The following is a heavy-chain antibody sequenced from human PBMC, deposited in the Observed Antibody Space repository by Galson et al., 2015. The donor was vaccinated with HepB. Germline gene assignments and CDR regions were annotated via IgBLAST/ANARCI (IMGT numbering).Heavy chain of an antibody. Sequence: RAISGDSVSSNSAAWNWIRQSPSRGLEWLGRTYYRSKWYNDYAVSVKSRITINPDTSKNQFSPRLNSVTPEDTAVYYCARSRYHWNVGHQTDFDYWGQGTLVTVSS. CDR1: GDSVSSNSAA. CDR3: ARSRYHWNVGHQTDFDY. V-gene: IGHV6-1*01. J-gene: IGHJ4*02. D-gene: IGHD1-1*01. CDR2: TYYRSKWYN.